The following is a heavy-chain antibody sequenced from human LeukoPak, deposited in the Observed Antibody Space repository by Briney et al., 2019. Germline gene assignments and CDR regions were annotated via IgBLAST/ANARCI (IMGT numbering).Heavy chain of an antibody. CDR1: GFTFSSYG. J-gene: IGHJ4*02. CDR2: ISGSGGST. V-gene: IGHV3-23*01. CDR3: AKGARVSSYAVLDY. Sequence: PGGCLRLSCAASGFTFSSYGMSWVRQAPGKGLDWVSAISGSGGSTYYADSVKGRFTISRDNSKNTLSLQMNSLRAEDTAVYYCAKGARVSSYAVLDYWGQGTLVTVSS. D-gene: IGHD2-2*01.